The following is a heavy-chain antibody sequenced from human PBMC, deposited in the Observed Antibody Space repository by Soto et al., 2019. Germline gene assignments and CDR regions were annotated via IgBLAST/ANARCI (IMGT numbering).Heavy chain of an antibody. CDR1: VGTFSSYA. J-gene: IGHJ6*02. Sequence: QVQLVQSGAEVKKPGSSVKVSCKASVGTFSSYAISWVRQAPGQGLEWMGGIIPIFGTANYAQKFQGRVTITADESTSTAYMELSSLRSEDTAVYYCARDGYKHYYYYYGMDVWGQGTTVTVSS. CDR3: ARDGYKHYYYYYGMDV. D-gene: IGHD5-12*01. CDR2: IIPIFGTA. V-gene: IGHV1-69*12.